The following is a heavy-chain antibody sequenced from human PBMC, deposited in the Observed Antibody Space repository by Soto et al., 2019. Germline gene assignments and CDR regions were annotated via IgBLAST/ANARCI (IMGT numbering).Heavy chain of an antibody. CDR1: GFTVSSNY. Sequence: GGSLRLSCAASGFTVSSNYMSWVRQAPGKGLEWVSVIYSGGSTYYADSVKGRFTISRDNSKNTLYLQMNSLRAEDTAVYYCARVPDYGDYSPNWDYYYYYMDVWGKGTTVTVSS. CDR3: ARVPDYGDYSPNWDYYYYYMDV. J-gene: IGHJ6*03. CDR2: IYSGGST. V-gene: IGHV3-66*01. D-gene: IGHD4-17*01.